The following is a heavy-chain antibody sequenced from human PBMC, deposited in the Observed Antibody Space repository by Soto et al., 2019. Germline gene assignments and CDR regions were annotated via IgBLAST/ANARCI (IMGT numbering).Heavy chain of an antibody. J-gene: IGHJ6*02. Sequence: SETLSLTCTVCGGSISSSHYYWGWIRQPPGKGLEWIGGIYKSGNTYYNPSLKSRVTISVDTSKNQFSLKLSSVTAADTAVYYCARPSDFSGVGVWGQGTTVTVSS. D-gene: IGHD2-21*02. CDR2: IYKSGNT. CDR1: GGSISSSHYY. CDR3: ARPSDFSGVGV. V-gene: IGHV4-39*01.